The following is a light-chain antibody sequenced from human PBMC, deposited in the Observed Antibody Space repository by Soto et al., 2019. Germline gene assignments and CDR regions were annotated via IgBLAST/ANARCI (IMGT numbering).Light chain of an antibody. J-gene: IGLJ2*01. CDR2: KDT. V-gene: IGLV1-51*02. Sequence: QPALTQPPSVSAAPGQKVTISCSGNSSKIGCCSVSWYQQLPGTAPQLLIYKDTERPSGIPDRFSGSKSGTSATLGITRLQTGDEADYYCGTWDSSLSGMVFGGGTKVTVL. CDR3: GTWDSSLSGMV. CDR1: SSKIGCCS.